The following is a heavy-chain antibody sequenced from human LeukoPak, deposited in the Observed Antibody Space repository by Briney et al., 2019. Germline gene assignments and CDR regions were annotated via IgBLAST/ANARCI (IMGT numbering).Heavy chain of an antibody. CDR3: AKGVSRGVDPTGLGY. CDR2: ISGSGAST. V-gene: IGHV3-23*01. CDR1: GFTFSTNA. J-gene: IGHJ4*02. D-gene: IGHD1-1*01. Sequence: PGGSLRLSCLTSGFTFSTNAMSWVRQAPGKGLEWISGISGSGASTYYADSVTGRFTISRDNSRNTLYLQMNSLRGDDTAVYYCAKGVSRGVDPTGLGYWGQGTLVTVSS.